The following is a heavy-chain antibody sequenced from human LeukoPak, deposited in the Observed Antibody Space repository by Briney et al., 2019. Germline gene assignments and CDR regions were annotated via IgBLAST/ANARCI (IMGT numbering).Heavy chain of an antibody. CDR2: IYPGDSDT. D-gene: IGHD3-10*01. CDR3: ATYNDVWRLF. J-gene: IGHJ4*02. V-gene: IGHV5-51*01. Sequence: GESLKISCKGSGYRFTSYWIAWVRQMPGKGLEWMGVIYPGDSDTRYSPSFQGQVTISADKSVSTAYLQWNSLKASDTAMYYCATYNDVWRLFWGPGTLVTVSS. CDR1: GYRFTSYW.